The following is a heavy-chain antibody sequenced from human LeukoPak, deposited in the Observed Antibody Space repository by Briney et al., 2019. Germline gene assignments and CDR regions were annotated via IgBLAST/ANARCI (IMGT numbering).Heavy chain of an antibody. Sequence: GASVKVSCKASRYTFTSYGISWVRQAPGHGLEWMGWISAYNGNTNYAQKLQGRVTMTPDTYTSTANLALRSLTSDDPAVYYCARDLRRDQYYYYHHMDVWGKETADSVS. CDR2: ISAYNGNT. V-gene: IGHV1-18*01. CDR3: ARDLRRDQYYYYHHMDV. J-gene: IGHJ6*03. CDR1: RYTFTSYG.